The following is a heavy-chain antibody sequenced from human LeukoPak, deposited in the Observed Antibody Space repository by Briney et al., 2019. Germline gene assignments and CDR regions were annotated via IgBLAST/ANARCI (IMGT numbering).Heavy chain of an antibody. Sequence: PSETLSLTCAVSGASISGSGYYWGWIRQPPGKGLEWIGSIYYSGSTYYNPSLKSRVTISVDTSKNQFSLKLSSVTAADTAVYYCARNRYYYGSGSYGVPNWFDPWGQGTLVTVSS. CDR2: IYYSGST. D-gene: IGHD3-10*01. J-gene: IGHJ5*02. V-gene: IGHV4-39*01. CDR3: ARNRYYYGSGSYGVPNWFDP. CDR1: GASISGSGYY.